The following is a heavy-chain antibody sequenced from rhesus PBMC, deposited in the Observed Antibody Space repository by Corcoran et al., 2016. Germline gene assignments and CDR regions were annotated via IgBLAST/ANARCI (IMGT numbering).Heavy chain of an antibody. CDR1: GGSISSNY. V-gene: IGHV4-165*01. J-gene: IGHJ4*01. D-gene: IGHD6-25*01. CDR3: ARWGSGSPFDY. CDR2: IDGSSGST. Sequence: QVQLQESGPGLVKPSETLSLTCAVSGGSISSNYWRWIRQPPGKGLEWIGYIDGSSGSTYYTPSLKIRVTMSTDTSKNQSSLKLSSVTAADTAVYYCARWGSGSPFDYWGQGVLVTVSS.